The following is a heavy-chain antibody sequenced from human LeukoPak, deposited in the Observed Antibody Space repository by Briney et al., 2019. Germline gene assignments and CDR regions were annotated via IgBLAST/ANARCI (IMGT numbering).Heavy chain of an antibody. D-gene: IGHD6-19*01. CDR2: LSPDGGTI. V-gene: IGHV3-74*01. Sequence: GGSLRLSCVVSGFTFSSYWMHWVRQAPGKGLVWVSRLSPDGGTIDYSDSVRGRFTISRDNAKDTLYLQMNSLRVDDTAEYYCATVGQWRFASWGLGTLVTVSS. CDR3: ATVGQWRFAS. CDR1: GFTFSSYW. J-gene: IGHJ4*02.